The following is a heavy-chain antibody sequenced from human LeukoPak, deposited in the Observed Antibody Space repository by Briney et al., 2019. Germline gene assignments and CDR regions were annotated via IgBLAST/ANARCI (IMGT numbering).Heavy chain of an antibody. CDR1: GFTVRSNY. CDR3: ARALGGDYDA. CDR2: IYSGGST. V-gene: IGHV3-66*01. Sequence: GGSLKLSCAVSGFTVRSNYMSWVRQAPGKGLEWVSIIYSGGSTYYADSMKGRFTISRDNSKNTLFLQMNSLRVEDTAVYYCARALGGDYDAWGQGALVTVSS. J-gene: IGHJ5*02. D-gene: IGHD4-17*01.